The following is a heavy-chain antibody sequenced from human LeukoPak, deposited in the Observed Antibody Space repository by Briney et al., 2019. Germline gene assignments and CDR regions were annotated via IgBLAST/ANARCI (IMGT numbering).Heavy chain of an antibody. CDR2: ISYDGSNK. V-gene: IGHV3-30*04. Sequence: GRSLRLSCAASGFTFSSYAMHWVRQAPGKGLEWVAVISYDGSNKYYADSVKGRFTISRDNSKNTLYLQMNSLRAEDTAVYYCARDRDSSGYYFYMYFWGQGTLVTVSS. CDR1: GFTFSSYA. D-gene: IGHD3-22*01. J-gene: IGHJ4*02. CDR3: ARDRDSSGYYFYMYF.